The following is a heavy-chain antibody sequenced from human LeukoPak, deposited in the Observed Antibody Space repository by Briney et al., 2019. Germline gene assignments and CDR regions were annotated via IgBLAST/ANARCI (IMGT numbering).Heavy chain of an antibody. CDR3: ALRDDIVVVPAARGSQQLDY. Sequence: ASVKVSCKASGYTFTGYYIHWVRQAPGQGLEWMGRINPDSGGTNYAQKFQGRVTMTRDTSISTAYMELSRLRSDDTAVYYCALRDDIVVVPAARGSQQLDYWGQGTLVTVSS. D-gene: IGHD2-2*01. V-gene: IGHV1-2*06. CDR1: GYTFTGYY. J-gene: IGHJ4*02. CDR2: INPDSGGT.